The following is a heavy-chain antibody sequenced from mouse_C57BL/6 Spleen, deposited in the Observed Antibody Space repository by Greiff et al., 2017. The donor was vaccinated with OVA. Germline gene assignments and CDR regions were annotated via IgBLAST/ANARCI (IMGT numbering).Heavy chain of an antibody. V-gene: IGHV1-82*01. D-gene: IGHD2-10*02. J-gene: IGHJ4*01. Sequence: VQLQQSGPELVKPGASVKISCKASGYAFSSSWMNWVKQRPGKGLEWIGRIYPGDGDTNYNGKFKGKATLTADKSSSTAYMQLSSLTSEDSAVYFCAPSNYYAMDYWGQGTSVTVSS. CDR1: GYAFSSSW. CDR2: IYPGDGDT. CDR3: APSNYYAMDY.